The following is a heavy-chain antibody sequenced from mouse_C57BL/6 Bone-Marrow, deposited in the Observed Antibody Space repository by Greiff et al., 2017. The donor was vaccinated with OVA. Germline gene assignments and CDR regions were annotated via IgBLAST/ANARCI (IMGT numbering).Heavy chain of an antibody. V-gene: IGHV1-55*01. CDR1: GYTFTSYW. J-gene: IGHJ4*01. CDR3: AREGVMGNYLLDYAMDY. CDR2: IYPGSGST. Sequence: VQLQQPGAELVKPGASVKMSCKASGYTFTSYWITWVKQRPGQGLEWIGDIYPGSGSTNYNEKFKSEATLTVDTSSSTAYMQLSSLTSEDSAVYYCAREGVMGNYLLDYAMDYWGQGTSVTVSS. D-gene: IGHD2-1*01.